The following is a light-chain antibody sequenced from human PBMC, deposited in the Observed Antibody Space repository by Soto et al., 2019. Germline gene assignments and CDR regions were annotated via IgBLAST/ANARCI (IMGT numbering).Light chain of an antibody. J-gene: IGKJ1*01. V-gene: IGKV1-5*03. CDR2: EAS. Sequence: DIQMTQPPSTVSASLRERLTITCRASQSIRSWLAWYQQKPGKAPNLLIYEASSLESGVPSRFSGSGSGTEFSLTISSLQPDDFATYYCQQYNSAWTLGQGPKVDI. CDR1: QSIRSW. CDR3: QQYNSAWT.